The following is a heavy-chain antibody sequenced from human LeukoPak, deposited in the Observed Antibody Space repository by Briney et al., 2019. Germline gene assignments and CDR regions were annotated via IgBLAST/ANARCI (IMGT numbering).Heavy chain of an antibody. J-gene: IGHJ4*02. Sequence: GGSLRLSCAASGFTFSSYAMHWVRQAPGKGLEYVSAISSNGGSTYYANSVKGRFTISRDNSKNTLYLQMGSLRAEDMAVYYCARGGQWEPFDYWGQGTLVTVSS. CDR3: ARGGQWEPFDY. CDR2: ISSNGGST. V-gene: IGHV3-64*01. D-gene: IGHD1-26*01. CDR1: GFTFSSYA.